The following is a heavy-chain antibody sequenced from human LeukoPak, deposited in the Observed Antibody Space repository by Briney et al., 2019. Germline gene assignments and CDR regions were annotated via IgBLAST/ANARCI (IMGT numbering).Heavy chain of an antibody. D-gene: IGHD1-1*01. J-gene: IGHJ4*02. Sequence: SETLSLTCTVSGGSISSGSYYWSWIRQPAGKGLEWIGRIYTSGSTNYNPSLKSRVTISVDTSKNQFSLKLSSVTVADTAVYYCARGNWNIRLGYWGQGTLVTVSS. CDR1: GGSISSGSYY. CDR2: IYTSGST. CDR3: ARGNWNIRLGY. V-gene: IGHV4-61*02.